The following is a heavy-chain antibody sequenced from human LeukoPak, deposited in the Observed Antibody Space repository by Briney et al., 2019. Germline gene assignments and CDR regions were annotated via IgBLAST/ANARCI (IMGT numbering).Heavy chain of an antibody. J-gene: IGHJ4*02. Sequence: SETLSHTCTVSGGSISSSSYYWGWIRQPPGKGLEWIGSIYYSGSTYYNPSLKSRVTISVDTSKNQFSLKLSSVTAADTAVYYCARTTSGYSSGWYYWGQGTLVTVSS. CDR2: IYYSGST. V-gene: IGHV4-39*01. CDR1: GGSISSSSYY. D-gene: IGHD6-19*01. CDR3: ARTTSGYSSGWYY.